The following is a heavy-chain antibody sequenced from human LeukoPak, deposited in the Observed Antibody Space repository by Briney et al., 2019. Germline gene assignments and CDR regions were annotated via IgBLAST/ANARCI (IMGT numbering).Heavy chain of an antibody. CDR3: ARAIIGTTSAALDI. CDR2: MNPNSGDT. D-gene: IGHD1-7*01. J-gene: IGHJ3*02. V-gene: IGHV1-2*02. CDR1: GYTFTDYY. Sequence: ASVKVSCKASGYTFTDYYIHWVRQAPGQGLEWMGYMNPNSGDTNHAQNFQGRVTMTRDTSISTAYMELSRLRSDDTAVHYCARAIIGTTSAALDIWGQGTMVTVSS.